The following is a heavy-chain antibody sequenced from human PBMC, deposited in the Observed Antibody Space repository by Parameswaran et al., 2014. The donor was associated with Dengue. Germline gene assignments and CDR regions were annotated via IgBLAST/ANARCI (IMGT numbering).Heavy chain of an antibody. V-gene: IGHV1-69*01. CDR2: IIPIFGTA. J-gene: IGHJ3*02. Sequence: WVRQAPGQGLEWMGGIIPIFGTANYAQKFQGRVTITADESTSTAYMELSSLRSEDTAVYYCARGRAVYYYDSREPDAFDIWGQGTMVTVSS. CDR3: ARGRAVYYYDSREPDAFDI. D-gene: IGHD3-22*01.